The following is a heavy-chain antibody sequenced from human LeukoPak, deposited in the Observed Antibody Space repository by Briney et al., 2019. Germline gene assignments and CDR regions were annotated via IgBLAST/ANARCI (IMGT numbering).Heavy chain of an antibody. CDR2: MNPNSGNT. J-gene: IGHJ6*03. D-gene: IGHD3-10*01. CDR3: ARAVMAKRRSRGSGQKDYYYMDV. V-gene: IGHV1-8*03. Sequence: ASVKVSCKASGYTFTSYDINWVRQATGQGLEWMGWMNPNSGNTGYAQKFQGRVTITRNTSISTAYMELSSLRSEDTAVYYCARAVMAKRRSRGSGQKDYYYMDVWGKGTTVTVSS. CDR1: GYTFTSYD.